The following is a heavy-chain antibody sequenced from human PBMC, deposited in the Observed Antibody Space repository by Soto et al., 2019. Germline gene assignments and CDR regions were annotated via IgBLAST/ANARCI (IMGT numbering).Heavy chain of an antibody. CDR3: ARAKNELKSRQYYYDSSGYSGVPGSGGMDV. CDR1: GGSISSGGYY. Sequence: SETLSLTCTVSGGSISSGGYYWSWIRQHPGKGLEWIGYIYYSGSTYYNPSLKSRVTISVDTSKNQFSLKLSSVTAADTALYYCARAKNELKSRQYYYDSSGYSGVPGSGGMDVWGQGTTVTVSS. V-gene: IGHV4-31*03. CDR2: IYYSGST. J-gene: IGHJ6*02. D-gene: IGHD3-22*01.